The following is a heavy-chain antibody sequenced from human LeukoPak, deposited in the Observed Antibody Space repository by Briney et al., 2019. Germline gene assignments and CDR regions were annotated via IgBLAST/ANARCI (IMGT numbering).Heavy chain of an antibody. CDR1: GFAFSSQA. Sequence: GGSLRLSCAASGFAFSSQAMGWVRQAPGKGLEWVSVISDSGSITYYADSVKGRFTISRDNSKKMLFLQMSSLRAEDTAVYYCAKDARRTNGRYFFDYWGRGTLATVSS. V-gene: IGHV3-23*01. D-gene: IGHD2-8*01. CDR2: ISDSGSIT. CDR3: AKDARRTNGRYFFDY. J-gene: IGHJ4*02.